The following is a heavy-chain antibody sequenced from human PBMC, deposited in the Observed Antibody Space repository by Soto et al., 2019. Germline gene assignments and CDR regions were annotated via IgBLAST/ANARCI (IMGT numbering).Heavy chain of an antibody. CDR1: GGSISSGDYY. D-gene: IGHD6-13*01. CDR2: IYYSGST. Sequence: PSETLSLTCTVSGGSISSGDYYWSWIRQPPGKGLEWIGYIYYSGSTYYNPSLKSRVTISVDTSKNQFSLKLSSVTAADTAVYYCARERIAAAGLDPWGQGTLVTVSS. CDR3: ARERIAAAGLDP. J-gene: IGHJ5*02. V-gene: IGHV4-30-4*01.